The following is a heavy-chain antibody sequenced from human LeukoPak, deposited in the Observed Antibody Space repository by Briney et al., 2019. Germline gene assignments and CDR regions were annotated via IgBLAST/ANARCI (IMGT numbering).Heavy chain of an antibody. CDR3: ARDSRDYSNYYFDY. CDR2: IYYSGST. CDR1: GGSITGYY. V-gene: IGHV4-59*12. J-gene: IGHJ4*02. Sequence: SETLSLTCTVSGGSITGYYWNWIRQPPGKGLEWIGYIYYSGSTNYNPSLKSRVTISVDTSKNQFSLKLSSVTAADTAVYYCARDSRDYSNYYFDYWGQGTLVTVSS. D-gene: IGHD4-4*01.